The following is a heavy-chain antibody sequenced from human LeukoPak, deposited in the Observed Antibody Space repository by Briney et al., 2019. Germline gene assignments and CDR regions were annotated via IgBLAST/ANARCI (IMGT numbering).Heavy chain of an antibody. CDR1: GGTFSIYA. V-gene: IGHV1-69*13. CDR3: ARGTVAGTWWFDP. CDR2: IIPIFGTA. J-gene: IGHJ5*02. Sequence: SVKVSCKASGGTFSIYAISWVRQAPGQGLEWMGGIIPIFGTANYAQKFQGRVTITADESTSTAYMELSSLRSEDTAVYYCARGTVAGTWWFDPWGQGTLVTVSS. D-gene: IGHD6-19*01.